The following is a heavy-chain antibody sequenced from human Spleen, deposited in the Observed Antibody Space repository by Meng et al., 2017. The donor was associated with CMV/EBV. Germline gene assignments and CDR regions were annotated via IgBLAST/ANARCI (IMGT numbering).Heavy chain of an antibody. CDR1: GGSVSSNSFY. Sequence: SETLSLTCSVSGGSVSSNSFYWSWIRQPPGKGLEWIGYVYYSGSTNYNPSLKSRVTISVDTSKNQFSLKLSSVTAADTAVYYCARDSSLYYYGMDVWGQGTTVTVSS. J-gene: IGHJ6*02. V-gene: IGHV4-61*01. CDR3: ARDSSLYYYGMDV. CDR2: VYYSGST. D-gene: IGHD6-13*01.